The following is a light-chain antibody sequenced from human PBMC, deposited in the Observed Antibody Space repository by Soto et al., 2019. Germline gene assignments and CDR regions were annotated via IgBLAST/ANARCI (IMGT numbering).Light chain of an antibody. J-gene: IGKJ4*01. CDR2: DAS. V-gene: IGKV3-11*01. CDR1: QSVSSSF. CDR3: QQRSKWPSIT. Sequence: EIVLTQSPATLSLSPGERGTLSCRASQSVSSSFLAWYQQKPGQAPRLLIYDASNRATGIPARFSGSGSGTDVTLTISSLEPEDFAVYYCQQRSKWPSITFGGETKVEIK.